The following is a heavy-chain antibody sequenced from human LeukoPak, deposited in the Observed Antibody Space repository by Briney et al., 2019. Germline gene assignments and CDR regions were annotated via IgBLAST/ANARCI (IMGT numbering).Heavy chain of an antibody. CDR2: IYYSGST. Sequence: SETLSLTCTVSGGSISSSSYYWGWIRQPPGKGLEWIGSIYYSGSTYYNPSLKSRVTISVDTSKNQFSLKLSSVTAADTAVYYCARGYPGIAAAGTFTFDYWGRRTLVTVSS. CDR3: ARGYPGIAAAGTFTFDY. V-gene: IGHV4-39*07. J-gene: IGHJ4*02. CDR1: GGSISSSSYY. D-gene: IGHD6-13*01.